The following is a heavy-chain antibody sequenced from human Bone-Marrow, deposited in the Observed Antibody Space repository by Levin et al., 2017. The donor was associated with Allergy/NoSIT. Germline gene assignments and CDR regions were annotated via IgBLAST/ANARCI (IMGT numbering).Heavy chain of an antibody. CDR1: GFNFLTYW. D-gene: IGHD2-21*02. CDR3: ARSPYCGDDCYYNDFDY. Sequence: ASVKVSCKGSGFNFLTYWINWVRQRPGKGLEWMGRVDPTDSRAHYSPSFQGHVAFSIDKSVSAAFLHWSSLEASDTAVYYCARSPYCGDDCYYNDFDYWGQGTPVNVSS. CDR2: VDPTDSRA. J-gene: IGHJ4*02. V-gene: IGHV5-10-1*01.